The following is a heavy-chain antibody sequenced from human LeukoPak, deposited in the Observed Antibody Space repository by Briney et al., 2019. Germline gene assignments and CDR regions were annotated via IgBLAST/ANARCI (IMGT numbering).Heavy chain of an antibody. CDR3: ARHEWGITNAFDI. CDR1: GGSFSGYY. V-gene: IGHV4-34*01. D-gene: IGHD1-14*01. CDR2: IYHSGST. J-gene: IGHJ3*02. Sequence: SETLSLTCAVYGGSFSGYYWSWIRQPPGKGLEWIGSIYHSGSTYYNPSLKSRVTISVDTSKKQFSLKLRSVTAADTAVYYCARHEWGITNAFDIWGQGTMVTVSS.